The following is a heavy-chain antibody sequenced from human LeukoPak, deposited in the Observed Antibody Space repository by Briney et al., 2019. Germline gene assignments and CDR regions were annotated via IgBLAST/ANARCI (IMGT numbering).Heavy chain of an antibody. V-gene: IGHV1-46*01. CDR3: ARDGDDFGDYVEYNYYGLDV. CDR2: INPSGGGN. Sequence: ASVKVSCTISGYMFTSYYIHWVRQAPGQGLEWMGMINPSGGGNNYAQKFHGRVTMTRDTSTSTVYMDLGSLRSEDTAVYYCARDGDDFGDYVEYNYYGLDVWGQGTTVTVSS. J-gene: IGHJ6*02. CDR1: GYMFTSYY. D-gene: IGHD4-17*01.